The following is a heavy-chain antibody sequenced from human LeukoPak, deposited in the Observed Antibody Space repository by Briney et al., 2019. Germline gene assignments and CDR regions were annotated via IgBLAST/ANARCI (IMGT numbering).Heavy chain of an antibody. D-gene: IGHD4-17*01. Sequence: GGALRLSCAASGFTFSSYAMHWVRQAPGKGLEYVSAISSNGGSTYYANSVKGRFTISRDNSKNTLYLQMGSLRAEDMAVYYCARLMTTVTTFHYYYYMDVWGKGTTVTISS. CDR2: ISSNGGST. J-gene: IGHJ6*03. CDR1: GFTFSSYA. V-gene: IGHV3-64*01. CDR3: ARLMTTVTTFHYYYYMDV.